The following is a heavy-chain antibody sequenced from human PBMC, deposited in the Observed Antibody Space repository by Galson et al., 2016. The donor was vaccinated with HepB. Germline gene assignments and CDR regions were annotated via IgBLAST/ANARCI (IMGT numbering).Heavy chain of an antibody. CDR3: ARDEVLTSLRFDY. D-gene: IGHD4/OR15-4a*01. CDR1: WDSVSTNSAA. CDR2: TYYRSKWYN. V-gene: IGHV6-1*01. Sequence: CAISWDSVSTNSAAWNWIRQSPSRGLEWLGRTYYRSKWYNDYAVSVKSRITIDPDTSKKQFSLHLNSVTHEDTAVYYCARDEVLTSLRFDYWGQGTLVTVSS. J-gene: IGHJ4*02.